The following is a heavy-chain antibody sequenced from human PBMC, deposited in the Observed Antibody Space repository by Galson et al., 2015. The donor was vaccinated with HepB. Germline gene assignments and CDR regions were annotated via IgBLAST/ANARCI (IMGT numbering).Heavy chain of an antibody. CDR1: GYSFTSYW. Sequence: QSGAEVKKPGESLKISCKGSGYSFTSYWIGWVRQMPGKGLEWMGIIYPGDSDTRYSPSFQGQVTISADKSISTAYLQWSSLKASDTAMYYCARLAPYRGQLPPLNWFDPWGQGTLVTVSS. D-gene: IGHD2-2*01. CDR3: ARLAPYRGQLPPLNWFDP. CDR2: IYPGDSDT. J-gene: IGHJ5*02. V-gene: IGHV5-51*01.